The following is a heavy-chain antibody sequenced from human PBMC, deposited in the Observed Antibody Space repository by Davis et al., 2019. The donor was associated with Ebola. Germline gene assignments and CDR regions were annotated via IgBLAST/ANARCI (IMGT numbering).Heavy chain of an antibody. CDR1: GFTFSSYG. CDR2: ISYDGSNK. V-gene: IGHV3-30*18. Sequence: GESLKISCAASGFTFSSYGMHWVRQAPGKGLEWVAVISYDGSNKYYADSVKGRFTISRDNSKNTLYLQMNSLRAEDTAVYYCAKDPGDSENDYWGQGTLVTVSS. D-gene: IGHD4-17*01. CDR3: AKDPGDSENDY. J-gene: IGHJ4*02.